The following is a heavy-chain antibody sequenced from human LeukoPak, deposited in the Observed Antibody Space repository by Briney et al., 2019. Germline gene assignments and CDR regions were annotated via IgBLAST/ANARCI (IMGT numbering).Heavy chain of an antibody. J-gene: IGHJ4*02. CDR1: GFTVSSTY. CDR3: ARRLLTGYYEF. CDR2: FYSGDTT. V-gene: IGHV3-66*01. D-gene: IGHD3-9*01. Sequence: GGSLRLSCAASGFTVSSTYMSWVRQAPGKGLEWVSVFYSGDTTYYANSAKGRFTISRDNSKNMLYLQMNSLRAEDTAVYYCARRLLTGYYEFWGQGTLVTVSS.